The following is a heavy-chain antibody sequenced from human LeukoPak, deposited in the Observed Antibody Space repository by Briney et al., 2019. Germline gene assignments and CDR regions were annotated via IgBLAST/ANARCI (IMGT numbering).Heavy chain of an antibody. CDR2: INTNTGNP. Sequence: ASVKVSCKASGYTFTSHSINWLRQAPGQGLEWMGWINTNTGNPTYAQGFTGRFVFSLDTSVSTAYLQISSLKADDTAVYYCAREVAIGRAAMEGLLHWGQGTLVTVSS. J-gene: IGHJ4*02. V-gene: IGHV7-4-1*02. CDR3: AREVAIGRAAMEGLLH. CDR1: GYTFTSHS. D-gene: IGHD5-18*01.